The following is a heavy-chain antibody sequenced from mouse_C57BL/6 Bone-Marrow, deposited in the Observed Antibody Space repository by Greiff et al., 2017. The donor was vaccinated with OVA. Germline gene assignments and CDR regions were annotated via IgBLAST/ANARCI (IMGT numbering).Heavy chain of an antibody. D-gene: IGHD1-1*01. CDR2: INSDGGSP. V-gene: IGHV5-2*01. CDR1: EYEFPSHD. CDR3: ARQTVVAGDWYFDV. Sequence: DVKLVESGGGLVQPGESLKLSCESNEYEFPSHDMSWVRKTPEKRLELVAAINSDGGSPSYPDTMERRFIISRDNTKKTLYLQMSSLRSEDTALYYCARQTVVAGDWYFDVWGTGTTVTVSS. J-gene: IGHJ1*03.